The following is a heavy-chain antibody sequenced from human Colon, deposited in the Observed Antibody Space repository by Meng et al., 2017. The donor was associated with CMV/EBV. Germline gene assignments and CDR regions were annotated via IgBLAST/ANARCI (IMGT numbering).Heavy chain of an antibody. D-gene: IGHD6-6*01. V-gene: IGHV3-48*03. J-gene: IGHJ4*02. CDR2: ISSSGSTI. CDR3: ARVSQLAPDY. CDR1: GFTFSSHH. Sequence: GGSLRLSCAASGFTFSSHHMNWVRQAPGKGLEWVSYISSSGSTIYYADSVKGRFTISRDNAKNSLYLQMNSLRAEDTAVYYCARVSQLAPDYWGQGTLVTVSS.